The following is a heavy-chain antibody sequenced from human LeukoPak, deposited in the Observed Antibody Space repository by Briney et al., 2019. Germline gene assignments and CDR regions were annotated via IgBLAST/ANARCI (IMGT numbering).Heavy chain of an antibody. CDR3: AGYDGSGHQYFQH. Sequence: PGGSPRLSCAASGLTFSDYYMSWIRQPPGKGLEWIGFVRSSGTTNYNPSLKSRLTMSVDTSKNQFSLKMKSVTAADTAVYYCAGYDGSGHQYFQHWGQGTLVTVSS. D-gene: IGHD3-22*01. CDR1: GLTFSDYY. J-gene: IGHJ1*01. CDR2: VRSSGTT. V-gene: IGHV4-59*01.